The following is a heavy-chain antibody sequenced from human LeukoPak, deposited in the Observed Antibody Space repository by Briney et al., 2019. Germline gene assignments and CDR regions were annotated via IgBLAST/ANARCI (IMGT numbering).Heavy chain of an antibody. D-gene: IGHD6-13*01. CDR3: ARVGLPTPTIATAGTGYFQH. J-gene: IGHJ1*01. CDR1: GYTFTTYA. V-gene: IGHV7-4-1*02. Sequence: ASVKVSCKASGYTFTTYALNWVRQAPGQGLEWMGWINTNTGNPTYAQGFTGRFVFSLDTSVSTAYLQISSLKAEDTAVYYCARVGLPTPTIATAGTGYFQHWGQGTLVTVSS. CDR2: INTNTGNP.